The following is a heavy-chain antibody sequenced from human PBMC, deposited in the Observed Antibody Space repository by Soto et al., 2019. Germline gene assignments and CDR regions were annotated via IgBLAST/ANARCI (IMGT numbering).Heavy chain of an antibody. D-gene: IGHD6-13*01. CDR3: ARRVPGTDVDY. CDR1: GFTFSSYA. CDR2: ISGSGDST. J-gene: IGHJ4*02. Sequence: EVPLLDSGGGLVQPGGSLRLSCAASGFTFSSYAMNWVRQAPGKGLEWVSVISGSGDSTYYADSVKGRFTISRDNSKHTLYLQMNSLRPEDTAVYYSARRVPGTDVDYWGQGTLVTVSS. V-gene: IGHV3-23*01.